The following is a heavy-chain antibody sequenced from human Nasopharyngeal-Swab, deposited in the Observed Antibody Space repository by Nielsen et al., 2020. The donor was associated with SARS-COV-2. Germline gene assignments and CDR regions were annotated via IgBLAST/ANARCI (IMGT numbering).Heavy chain of an antibody. CDR3: AANYYDSSGYFYWFDP. D-gene: IGHD3-22*01. V-gene: IGHV5-10-1*01. Sequence: GESLKISCTGSGYSFSSYWITWVRQMPGKGLEWMGRIDPSDSYTNYSPSFQGHVTISADKSISTAYLQWSSLKASDTAMYYCAANYYDSSGYFYWFDPWGQGTLVTVSS. J-gene: IGHJ5*02. CDR1: GYSFSSYW. CDR2: IDPSDSYT.